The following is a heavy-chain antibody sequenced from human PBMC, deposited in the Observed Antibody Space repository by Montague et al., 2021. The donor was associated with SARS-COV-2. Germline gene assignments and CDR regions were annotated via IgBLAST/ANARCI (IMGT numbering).Heavy chain of an antibody. J-gene: IGHJ4*01. D-gene: IGHD2-21*01. V-gene: IGHV6-1*01. Sequence: CAISGDSDAVVGVGRSSEEHTSELQSQWLGVCYYLLKRKNDNPISVKSRIGISPDTSKNQFSLQLKSVTPEDTAVYYCARWIVNSRYFDSWGQGILVTVSS. CDR2: CYYLLKRKN. CDR3: ARWIVNSRYFDS. CDR1: GDSDAVVGVG.